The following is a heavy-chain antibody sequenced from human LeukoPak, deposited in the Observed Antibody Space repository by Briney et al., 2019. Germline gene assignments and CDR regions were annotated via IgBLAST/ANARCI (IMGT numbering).Heavy chain of an antibody. CDR3: ASWVRGSGNLNWFDP. D-gene: IGHD3-10*01. V-gene: IGHV3-7*01. Sequence: PGGSLRLSCAASGFPFSSYWMSWVRQAPGKGLEWVANIKQDGSEKYYVDSVKGRFTISRDNAKNSLYLQMNSLGAEDTAVYYCASWVRGSGNLNWFDPWGQGTLVTVSS. CDR2: IKQDGSEK. J-gene: IGHJ5*02. CDR1: GFPFSSYW.